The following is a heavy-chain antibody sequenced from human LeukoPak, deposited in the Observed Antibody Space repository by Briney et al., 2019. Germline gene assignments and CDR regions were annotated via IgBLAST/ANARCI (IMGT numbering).Heavy chain of an antibody. J-gene: IGHJ4*02. CDR2: INPNSGGT. Sequence: GASVKVSCKASGYTFTGYYMHWVRQAPGQGLEWMGWINPNSGGTNYAQKFQGRVTMTRDTSISTAYLELSRLRSDDTAVYFCARSNGYSYGYDYWGQGNLVTVSS. CDR3: ARSNGYSYGYDY. V-gene: IGHV1-2*02. D-gene: IGHD5-18*01. CDR1: GYTFTGYY.